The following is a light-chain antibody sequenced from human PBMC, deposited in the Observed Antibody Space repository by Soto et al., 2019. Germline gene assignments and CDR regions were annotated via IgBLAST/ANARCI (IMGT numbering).Light chain of an antibody. CDR1: SSDVGGYNY. CDR3: SSYAGSSNV. V-gene: IGLV2-8*01. Sequence: QSVLTQPPSAYGSPGQSVAISRTGTSSDVGGYNYVSWYQQHPGKAPKLMIYEVNKRPSGVPDRFAGSKSGNTASLTVSGLQAEDEADYYCSSYAGSSNVFGTGTKVTVL. J-gene: IGLJ1*01. CDR2: EVN.